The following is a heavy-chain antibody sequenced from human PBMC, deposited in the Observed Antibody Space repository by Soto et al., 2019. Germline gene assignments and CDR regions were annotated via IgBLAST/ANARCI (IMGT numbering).Heavy chain of an antibody. Sequence: SSVKVSCKTSGHTLINYYMHWVRQAPGQGLDWLGKIDPSGNGTSYAERFQGRITLTSDTSTKTVYVELSSLRSEDTAIYYCAINYYDSSGYLYWGQGTLVTVSS. CDR2: IDPSGNGT. V-gene: IGHV1-46*01. J-gene: IGHJ4*02. CDR1: GHTLINYY. CDR3: AINYYDSSGYLY. D-gene: IGHD3-22*01.